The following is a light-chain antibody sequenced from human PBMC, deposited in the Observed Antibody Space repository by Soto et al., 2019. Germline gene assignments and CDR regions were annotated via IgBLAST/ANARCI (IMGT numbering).Light chain of an antibody. V-gene: IGKV1-39*01. Sequence: SVGDRVTITFRASQSIISWLAWYQQKAGKAPNLLISAASRLQSGVPSRFSGSGSGTDFTLTISSLQPEDFATYYCQQSYSTPLMFGQGTKVDIK. CDR1: QSIISW. J-gene: IGKJ1*01. CDR2: AAS. CDR3: QQSYSTPLM.